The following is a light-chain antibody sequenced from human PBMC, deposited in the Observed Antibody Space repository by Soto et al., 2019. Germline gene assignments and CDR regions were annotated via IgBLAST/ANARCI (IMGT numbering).Light chain of an antibody. CDR3: GTWDNSLSAGV. CDR1: SSNIGNNY. J-gene: IGLJ1*01. V-gene: IGLV1-51*01. Sequence: QSVLTQPPSVSAAPGQKVTISCSGSSSNIGNNYVSWYQQLPGTAPKLLIYDNNKRPSGIPDRFSGFKSGTSATLDITGLQTGDEADYYCGTWDNSLSAGVFGTGTKVTVL. CDR2: DNN.